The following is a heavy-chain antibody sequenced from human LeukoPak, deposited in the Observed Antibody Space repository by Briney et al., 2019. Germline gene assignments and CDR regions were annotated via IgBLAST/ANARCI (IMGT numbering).Heavy chain of an antibody. CDR2: IQQDGSEK. CDR3: ARGRYSSTTYYFDY. D-gene: IGHD6-13*01. J-gene: IGHJ4*02. Sequence: GGSLRLSCAASGFTFSSYWMSWVRQAPGKGLEWVANIQQDGSEKYYVDSVKGRFTISRDNAKNSLYLQMNSLRAEDTAVYYCARGRYSSTTYYFDYWGQGTLVTVSS. V-gene: IGHV3-7*01. CDR1: GFTFSSYW.